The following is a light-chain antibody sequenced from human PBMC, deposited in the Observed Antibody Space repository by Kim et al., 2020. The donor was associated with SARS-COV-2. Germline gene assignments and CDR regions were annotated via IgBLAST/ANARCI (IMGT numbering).Light chain of an antibody. CDR1: QSVYSNA. CDR2: GAS. V-gene: IGKV3-20*01. Sequence: EIVLTQSPGALSLSPGERATLSCRTSQSVYSNALAWYQQKPGQTPRLLIYGASIRATGIPDRFTGSGFGTDFTLTINRLEPEDFAVYFCQQYGSAPDAFGQGTKLEI. CDR3: QQYGSAPDA. J-gene: IGKJ2*01.